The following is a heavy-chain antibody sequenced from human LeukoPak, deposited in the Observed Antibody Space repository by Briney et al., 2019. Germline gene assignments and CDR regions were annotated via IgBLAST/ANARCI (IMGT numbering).Heavy chain of an antibody. J-gene: IGHJ4*02. CDR3: ARGATVSDY. V-gene: IGHV3-48*03. Sequence: PGGSLRLSCSASGFTFSNYEMNWVRQAPGKGLEWVSYIGSSGSTIYYADSLKGRFTISRDNDKNSLYLQMNSLRAEDTAVYYCARGATVSDYWGQGTLVTVSS. D-gene: IGHD4-17*01. CDR2: IGSSGSTI. CDR1: GFTFSNYE.